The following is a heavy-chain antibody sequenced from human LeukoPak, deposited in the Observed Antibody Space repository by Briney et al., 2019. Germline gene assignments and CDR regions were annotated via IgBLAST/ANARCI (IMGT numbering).Heavy chain of an antibody. CDR2: IRSNSDGGTI. V-gene: IGHV3-15*07. Sequence: GGSLRLSCATSGFTFSNAWMNWVRQAPGKGLEWVGRIRSNSDGGTIDFAAPVKGRFTLSRDDSKTTLYLQMNSLQTEDTAVYYCATDFYDSTWGQGTLVTVSS. CDR1: GFTFSNAW. J-gene: IGHJ5*02. D-gene: IGHD3-22*01. CDR3: ATDFYDST.